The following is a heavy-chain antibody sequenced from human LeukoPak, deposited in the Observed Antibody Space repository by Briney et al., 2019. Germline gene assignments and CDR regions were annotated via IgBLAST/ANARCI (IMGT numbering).Heavy chain of an antibody. CDR2: ISSSGSTI. CDR1: GFTFSSYA. V-gene: IGHV3-48*04. D-gene: IGHD3-10*01. CDR3: ARDTHYYGSGSPAFDI. J-gene: IGHJ3*02. Sequence: GGSLRLSCAASGFTFSSYAMSWVRQAPGKGLEWVSYISSSGSTIYYADSVKDRFTISRDNAKNALYLQMNSLRAEDTAMYYCARDTHYYGSGSPAFDIWGQGTMVTVSS.